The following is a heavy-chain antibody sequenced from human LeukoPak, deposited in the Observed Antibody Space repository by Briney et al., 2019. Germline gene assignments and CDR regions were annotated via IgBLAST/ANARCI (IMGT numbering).Heavy chain of an antibody. CDR3: ATETNGRHYDY. CDR2: IGPTGSDR. V-gene: IGHV3-21*06. D-gene: IGHD1-14*01. CDR1: GLTFSTSG. J-gene: IGHJ4*02. Sequence: GGSLRLSCTASGLTFSTSGFNWVRQAPGKGLEWVASIGPTGSDRYHADSIKGRFTISRDNANNLLYLQMNSLRAEDTAVYYCATETNGRHYDYWGQGTLLTVSS.